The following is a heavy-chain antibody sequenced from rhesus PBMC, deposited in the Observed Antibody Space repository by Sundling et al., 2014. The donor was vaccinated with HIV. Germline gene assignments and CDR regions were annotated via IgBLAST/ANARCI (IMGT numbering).Heavy chain of an antibody. CDR2: IYGSSTTT. CDR1: VPPSGRVT. CDR3: AREAAAELDY. D-gene: IGHD6-25*01. J-gene: IGHJ4*01. Sequence: QVQLQESGPGMVKPSETPVPSLALSLVPPSGRVTDGPGSASPQGGGVEWIGYIYGSSTTTKYNPSLKSRVTISKDTSKSQFSLQLRSVTAADTAIYYCAREAAAELDYWGQGVLVIVSS. V-gene: IGHV4S10*01.